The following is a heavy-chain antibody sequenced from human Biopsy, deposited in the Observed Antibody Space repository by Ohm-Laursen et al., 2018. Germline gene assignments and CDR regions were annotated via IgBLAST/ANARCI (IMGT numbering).Heavy chain of an antibody. CDR2: IFDDGAT. CDR3: ARVRGSGFFVLDI. Sequence: SDTLSLTCSVSGGSVRGYYWSWIPQTSGTGLAWIGHIFDDGATNYSPSPSLQGRVTLSIDTSENTFSRTLTSLTRADTGVYYCARVRGSGFFVLDIWGRGTPVPVSS. CDR1: GGSVRGYY. J-gene: IGHJ3*02. D-gene: IGHD3-3*01. V-gene: IGHV4-59*02.